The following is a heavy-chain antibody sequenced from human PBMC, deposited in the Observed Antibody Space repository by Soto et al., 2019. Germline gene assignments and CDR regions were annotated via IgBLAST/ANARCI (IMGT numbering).Heavy chain of an antibody. CDR2: ISSSGSTI. CDR3: ARDNPHYYDSSGYYRPNPTNYFDY. J-gene: IGHJ4*02. CDR1: GFTFSSYE. V-gene: IGHV3-48*03. Sequence: EVQLVESGGGLVQPGGSLRLSCAASGFTFSSYEMNWVRQAPGKGLEWVSYISSSGSTIYYADSVKGRFTISRDNAKNSVYLQMNSLRAEDTAVYYCARDNPHYYDSSGYYRPNPTNYFDYWGQGTLVTVSS. D-gene: IGHD3-22*01.